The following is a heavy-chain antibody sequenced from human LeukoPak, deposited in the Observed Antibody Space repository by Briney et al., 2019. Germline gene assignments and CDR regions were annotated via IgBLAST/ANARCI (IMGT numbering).Heavy chain of an antibody. Sequence: SETLSLTCAVSGGSISSDGNSWSWIRQPPGKGLEWIGYVYHSGSTYYNPSLKSRVTISVDRSKNQFSLKLNSVTAADTAVYYCGRSAMYYYDSSGPYYFDYWGQGTLVTVSS. D-gene: IGHD3-22*01. CDR1: GGSISSDGNS. V-gene: IGHV4-30-2*01. CDR2: VYHSGST. J-gene: IGHJ4*02. CDR3: GRSAMYYYDSSGPYYFDY.